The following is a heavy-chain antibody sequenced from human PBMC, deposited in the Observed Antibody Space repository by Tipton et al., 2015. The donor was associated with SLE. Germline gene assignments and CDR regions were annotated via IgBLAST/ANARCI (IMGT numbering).Heavy chain of an antibody. Sequence: QLVQSGAEVKKPGASVKVSCKASGYTFTSYGISWIRQPPGKGLEWIGEINHSGSTNYNPSLKSRVTISVDTSKNQFSLKLSSVTAADTAVYYCARSGDDYVWGSRMPFDIWGQGTMVTVSS. CDR3: ARSGDDYVWGSRMPFDI. CDR1: GYTFTSYG. CDR2: INHSGST. J-gene: IGHJ3*02. D-gene: IGHD3-16*01. V-gene: IGHV4-34*01.